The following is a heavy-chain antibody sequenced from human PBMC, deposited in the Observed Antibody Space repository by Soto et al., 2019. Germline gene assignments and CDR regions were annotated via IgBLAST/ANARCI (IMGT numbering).Heavy chain of an antibody. V-gene: IGHV3-74*01. Sequence: EVQLVESGGDLVQPGGSLRLSCAASGFSFSTYWMHWVRQAPGKGLVWISRIDTDGSSTNYADSVKGRFTISRDNAKDTLYLQMNNLRAEDTAVYYCTRPTYFYDSRGQAFDFWGQGTLVTVSS. CDR2: IDTDGSST. D-gene: IGHD3-22*01. CDR1: GFSFSTYW. CDR3: TRPTYFYDSRGQAFDF. J-gene: IGHJ4*02.